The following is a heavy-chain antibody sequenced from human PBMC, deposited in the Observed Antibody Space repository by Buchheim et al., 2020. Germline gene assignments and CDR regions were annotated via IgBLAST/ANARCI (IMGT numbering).Heavy chain of an antibody. J-gene: IGHJ5*01. V-gene: IGHV4-39*01. D-gene: IGHD2-15*01. CDR1: GGPITSGTYY. Sequence: QLQLQESGPGLAQPSETLSLTCPVFGGPITSGTYYWGWIRQPPGGGLEWIGNVFYSGSIFYNPSLKSRVTIPVDAPKHEFSLRLRSVTAADSAVYDCARRDCSGGTGYSGPQTPGWFACWGQGTL. CDR2: VFYSGSI. CDR3: ARRDCSGGTGYSGPQTPGWFAC.